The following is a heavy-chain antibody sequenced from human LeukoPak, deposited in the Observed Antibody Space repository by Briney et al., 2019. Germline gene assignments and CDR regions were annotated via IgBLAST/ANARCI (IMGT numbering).Heavy chain of an antibody. CDR1: GFTFDDCA. CDR2: ISWNSGSI. V-gene: IGHV3-9*01. Sequence: GGSLRLSCAASGFTFDDCAMHWVRQAPGKGLEWVSGISWNSGSIGYADSVKGRFTISRDNAKNSLYLQMNSLRAEDTALYYCAKDMTLSGSYQGPIDYWGQGTLVTVSS. CDR3: AKDMTLSGSYQGPIDY. J-gene: IGHJ4*02. D-gene: IGHD3-10*01.